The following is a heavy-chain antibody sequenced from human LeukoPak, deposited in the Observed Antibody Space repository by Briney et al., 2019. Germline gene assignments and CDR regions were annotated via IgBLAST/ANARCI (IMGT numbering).Heavy chain of an antibody. V-gene: IGHV4-30-4*08. CDR2: IYYSGST. Sequence: PSQTLSLTCTVSGGSISSGDYYWSWIRQPPGKGLEWIGYIYYSGSTYYNPSLKSRVTISVGTSKNQFSLKLSSVTAADTAVYYCARCPYDSSGYYPLNFDYWGQGTLVTVSS. CDR1: GGSISSGDYY. D-gene: IGHD3-22*01. J-gene: IGHJ4*02. CDR3: ARCPYDSSGYYPLNFDY.